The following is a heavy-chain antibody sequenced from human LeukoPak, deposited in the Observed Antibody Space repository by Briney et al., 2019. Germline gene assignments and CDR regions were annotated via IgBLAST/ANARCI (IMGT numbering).Heavy chain of an antibody. D-gene: IGHD3-10*01. CDR1: GFTFSSYS. Sequence: PGGSLRLSCAASGFTFSSYSMNWVRQAPGKGLEWVSSISSSSSYIYYADSVKGRFTISRDNAKNSLYLQMNSLRAEDTAVYYCARVEVRLGESFDPWGQGTLVTVSS. CDR2: ISSSSSYI. J-gene: IGHJ5*02. V-gene: IGHV3-21*01. CDR3: ARVEVRLGESFDP.